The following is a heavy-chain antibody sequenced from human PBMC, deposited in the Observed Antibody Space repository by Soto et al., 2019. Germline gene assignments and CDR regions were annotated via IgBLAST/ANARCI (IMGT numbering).Heavy chain of an antibody. Sequence: DVQLEESGGGLVKPGGSLRLSCVASEFTFSVYSMNWVRQAPGKGLEWVSSISSGSSYIYYANSVKGRFTISRDNDKSSLFLHMNRLRVDDTAVYYCTRDRVKIRGGYYHYYGMDVWGQGTTVTVS. V-gene: IGHV3-21*02. J-gene: IGHJ6*02. D-gene: IGHD3-10*01. CDR1: EFTFSVYS. CDR3: TRDRVKIRGGYYHYYGMDV. CDR2: ISSGSSYI.